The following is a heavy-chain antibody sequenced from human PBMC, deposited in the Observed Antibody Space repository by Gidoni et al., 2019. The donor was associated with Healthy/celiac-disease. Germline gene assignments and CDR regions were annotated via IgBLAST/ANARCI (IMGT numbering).Heavy chain of an antibody. CDR1: GFTFRSYA. CDR2: SSGSGGST. J-gene: IGHJ4*02. D-gene: IGHD3-22*01. CDR3: AKIGFYSSSGYSRYFDY. Sequence: EVQLLESGGGLVPLGGSLRLSCAASGFTFRSYAMRWVRQAPGKGLEWVVVSSGSGGSTYYADAVKGRFTISRDNSKNTLYLKMNSLRAEDTAVYYCAKIGFYSSSGYSRYFDYWGQGTLVTVSS. V-gene: IGHV3-23*01.